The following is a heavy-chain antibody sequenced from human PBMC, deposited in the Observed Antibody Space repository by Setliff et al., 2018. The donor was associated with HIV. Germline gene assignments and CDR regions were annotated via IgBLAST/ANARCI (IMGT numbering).Heavy chain of an antibody. CDR3: ARVDYHDY. J-gene: IGHJ4*02. CDR2: IYDGGAT. V-gene: IGHV3-66*02. Sequence: GSLRLSCAASGFTVSNNYMSWVRQAPGKGLEWASVIYDGGATYYGDSVKGRFTISRDNSKNTLHLQMNSLRAEDTAVYYCARVDYHDYWGQGTLVTVSS. CDR1: GFTVSNNY. D-gene: IGHD3-16*01.